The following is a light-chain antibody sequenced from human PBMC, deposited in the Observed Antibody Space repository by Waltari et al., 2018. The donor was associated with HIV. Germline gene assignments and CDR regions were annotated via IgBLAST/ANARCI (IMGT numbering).Light chain of an antibody. CDR2: DVS. V-gene: IGLV2-14*03. CDR1: SSDIAVYKY. CDR3: SSYTPTSTLYV. Sequence: QSTLTQPASVSGSPGQSVTISCTGISSDIAVYKYFSWYQQHPGKAPQLLIYDVSNRPSGVSRRFSGSKSANTSPLTSSEHQAYDAADYYCSSYTPTSTLYVFGTGTNVTV. J-gene: IGLJ1*01.